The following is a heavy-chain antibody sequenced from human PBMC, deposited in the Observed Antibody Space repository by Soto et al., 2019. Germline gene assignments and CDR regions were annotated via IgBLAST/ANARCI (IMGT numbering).Heavy chain of an antibody. CDR2: IYYSGST. V-gene: IGHV4-59*01. CDR1: GGSISSYY. D-gene: IGHD4-17*01. Sequence: QVQLQESGPGVVKPSETLSLTCTVSGGSISSYYWSWIRQPPGKGLEWIGYIYYSGSTNYNPSLKSRVTISVDTSKNQFSLKLSSVTAADTAVYYCARDKYGVAAFDIWGQGTMVTVSS. J-gene: IGHJ3*02. CDR3: ARDKYGVAAFDI.